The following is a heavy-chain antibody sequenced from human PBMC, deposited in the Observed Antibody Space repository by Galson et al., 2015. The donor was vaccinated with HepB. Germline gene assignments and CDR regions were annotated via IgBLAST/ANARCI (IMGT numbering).Heavy chain of an antibody. D-gene: IGHD3-10*01. Sequence: TLSLTCTVSGGSLGIGYYYWSWIRQHPGKGLKWIGYTHYSGSTYYNPSLRGRLTISEGMSKNQFSLKLSSVTAADTAIYYCARGSEDNYGSFDYWGQGTLVTVSS. J-gene: IGHJ4*02. CDR1: GGSLGIGYYY. CDR2: THYSGST. CDR3: ARGSEDNYGSFDY. V-gene: IGHV4-31*03.